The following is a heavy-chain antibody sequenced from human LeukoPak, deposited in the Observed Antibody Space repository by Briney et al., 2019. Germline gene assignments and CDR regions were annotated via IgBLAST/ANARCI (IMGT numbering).Heavy chain of an antibody. CDR2: IYYSGST. Sequence: SETLSLTCTVSGGSVSSGSYYWSWIRQPPGKGLEWIGYIYYSGSTNYNPSLKSRVTISVDTSKNQFSLKLSSVTAADTAVYYCARVGSHCFDYWSQGTLVTVSS. J-gene: IGHJ4*02. CDR1: GGSVSSGSYY. V-gene: IGHV4-61*01. D-gene: IGHD6-13*01. CDR3: ARVGSHCFDY.